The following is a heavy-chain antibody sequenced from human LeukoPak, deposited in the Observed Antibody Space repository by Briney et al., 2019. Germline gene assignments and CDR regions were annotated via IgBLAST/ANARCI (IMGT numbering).Heavy chain of an antibody. J-gene: IGHJ3*02. Sequence: PSETLSLTCAVSGGSISSGGYSWSWIRQPPGKALEWIGYIYYTGSTYYNPSLQSRVLMSIDTSKNQFSLKFYSVTAADTAAYYCARLPRGYCSGGTCYPKDSFDIWGQGTLVTVSP. CDR2: IYYTGST. CDR3: ARLPRGYCSGGTCYPKDSFDI. CDR1: GGSISSGGYS. V-gene: IGHV4-30-4*08. D-gene: IGHD2-15*01.